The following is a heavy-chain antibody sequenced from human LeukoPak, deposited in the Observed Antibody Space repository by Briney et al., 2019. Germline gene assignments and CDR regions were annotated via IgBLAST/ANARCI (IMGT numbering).Heavy chain of an antibody. CDR3: AGGRMVRGDQPTGFDP. Sequence: PSETLSLTCTVSGGSVSTDYYYWSWIRQPPGKGLEWIGYIHYSGSTYYNPSLKSRVTISVDTSKNQFSLKLSSVTAADTAVYYCAGGRMVRGDQPTGFDPWGQGTLVTVSS. J-gene: IGHJ5*02. D-gene: IGHD3-10*01. V-gene: IGHV4-30-4*08. CDR1: GGSVSTDYYY. CDR2: IHYSGST.